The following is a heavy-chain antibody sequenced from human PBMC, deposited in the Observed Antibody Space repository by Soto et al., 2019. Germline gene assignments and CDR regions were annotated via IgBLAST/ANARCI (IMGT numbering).Heavy chain of an antibody. D-gene: IGHD4-17*01. CDR2: IKPDGSRT. V-gene: IGHV3-74*03. CDR3: ARDLLTTVTTWDYYYGMDV. Sequence: LRLSCAASGFTFSSYWMHWVRQAPGEGLVWVSYIKPDGSRTKDADSVKGRFTISRDNARNTLYLRMNSLRAEDTAVYYCARDLLTTVTTWDYYYGMDVWGQGTTVTVSS. J-gene: IGHJ6*02. CDR1: GFTFSSYW.